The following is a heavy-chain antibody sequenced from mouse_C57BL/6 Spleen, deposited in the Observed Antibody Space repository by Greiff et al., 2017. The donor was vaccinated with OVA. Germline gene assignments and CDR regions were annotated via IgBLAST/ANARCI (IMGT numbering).Heavy chain of an antibody. CDR2: IDPSDSET. J-gene: IGHJ4*01. CDR1: GYTFTSYW. Sequence: QVQLQQPGAELVRPGSSVKLSCKASGYTFTSYWMHWVKQRPIQGLEWIGNIDPSDSETHYNQKFKDKATLTVDKSSSTAYMQLSSLTSEDSAVYYCARGGYYGSSPRAMDYWGQGTSVTVSS. D-gene: IGHD1-1*01. V-gene: IGHV1-52*01. CDR3: ARGGYYGSSPRAMDY.